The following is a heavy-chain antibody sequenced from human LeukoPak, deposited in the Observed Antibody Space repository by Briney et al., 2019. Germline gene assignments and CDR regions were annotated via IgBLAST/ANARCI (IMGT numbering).Heavy chain of an antibody. D-gene: IGHD2-15*01. CDR1: GPTLSDVW. J-gene: IGHJ4*02. V-gene: IGHV3-15*07. Sequence: GGSLRLSCAVSGPTLSDVWMNWVRQAPGKGLEWVGRIRSKTAGGTTDFAAPVKGRFAIFRDDSENTVYLQMNSLTVEDTAVYYCSQGSGQYFHYWGQGTLVTVSS. CDR2: IRSKTAGGTT. CDR3: SQGSGQYFHY.